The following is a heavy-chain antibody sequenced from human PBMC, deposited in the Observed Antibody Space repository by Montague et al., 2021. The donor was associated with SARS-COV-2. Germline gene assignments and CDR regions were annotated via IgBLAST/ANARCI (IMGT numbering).Heavy chain of an antibody. CDR3: ACGDSNGSGYMDD. J-gene: IGHJ6*03. Sequence: SETLSLTCAVSNGSFTSYYWNWIRQPPGKGLEWIGEISHGGSTNYNPSLKSRVTISVDTSKKQFSLNLRSVTAADTAVYYCACGDSNGSGYMDDWGKGTMVTVSS. CDR2: ISHGGST. CDR1: NGSFTSYY. D-gene: IGHD3-3*01. V-gene: IGHV4-34*01.